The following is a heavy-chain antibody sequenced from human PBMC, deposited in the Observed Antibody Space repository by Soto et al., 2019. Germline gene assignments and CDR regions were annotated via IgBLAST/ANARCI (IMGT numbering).Heavy chain of an antibody. Sequence: VQLVESGGGVVQPGRSLRLSCAASGFTFSSYAMHWVRQAPGKGLEWVAVISYDGSNKYYADSVKGRCTISRDNSKNTLYLQRDSLRAEDTAAYYCARAYTPRIAVAGTRCDYWGQGTLVTVSS. D-gene: IGHD6-19*01. V-gene: IGHV3-30-3*01. CDR3: ARAYTPRIAVAGTRCDY. CDR2: ISYDGSNK. CDR1: GFTFSSYA. J-gene: IGHJ4*02.